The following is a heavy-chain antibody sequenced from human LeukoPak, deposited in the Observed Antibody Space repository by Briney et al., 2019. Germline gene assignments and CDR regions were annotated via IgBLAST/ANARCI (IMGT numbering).Heavy chain of an antibody. V-gene: IGHV3-30-3*01. CDR1: GFTFSSYA. J-gene: IGHJ4*02. D-gene: IGHD6-19*01. CDR2: ISYDGSNK. CDR3: ARELGSSGGSFDY. Sequence: HSGGSLRLSCAASGFTFSSYAMHWVRQAPGKGLEWVAVISYDGSNKYYADSVKGRFTISRDNSKDTLYLQMNGLRAEDTAVYYCARELGSSGGSFDYWGQGTLVTVSS.